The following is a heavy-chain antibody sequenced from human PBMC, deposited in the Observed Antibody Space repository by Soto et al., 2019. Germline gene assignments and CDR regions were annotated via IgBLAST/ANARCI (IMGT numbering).Heavy chain of an antibody. CDR2: ISSSGSSV. Sequence: GGSLRLSCAASGFTFSDSYMSWIRQAPGKGLERLSYISSSGSSVYYADSVKGRLTVSRDNARNSLSLHMNSLRADDTAVYYCARGGRPAFWGQGTMVTVSS. CDR3: ARGGRPAF. CDR1: GFTFSDSY. J-gene: IGHJ3*01. D-gene: IGHD1-26*01. V-gene: IGHV3-11*01.